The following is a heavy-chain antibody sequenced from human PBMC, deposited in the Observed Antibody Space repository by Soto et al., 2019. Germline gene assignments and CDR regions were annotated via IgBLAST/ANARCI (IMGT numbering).Heavy chain of an antibody. CDR1: GYRFTTYG. CDR3: ARVRFGDPFDF. Sequence: ASVKVSCKVSGYRFTTYGINWVRQAPGQGLEWVGWFNPDNQNTNYAQKFQDRVSLTTDSSTNTAFMELRDLRSDDTAVYYCARVRFGDPFDFWGQGSLVTVSS. D-gene: IGHD3-16*01. J-gene: IGHJ4*02. V-gene: IGHV1-18*01. CDR2: FNPDNQNT.